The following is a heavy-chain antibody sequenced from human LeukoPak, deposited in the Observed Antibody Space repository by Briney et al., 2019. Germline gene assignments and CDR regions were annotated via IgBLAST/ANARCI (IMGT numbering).Heavy chain of an antibody. J-gene: IGHJ4*02. V-gene: IGHV1-46*01. CDR2: INPSGGST. CDR3: ARTIPIAPAAAGALGY. Sequence: ASVKVSCKASGYTFTSYYMHWVRQAPGQGLEWMGIINPSGGSTSYAQKFQGRVTMTRDTSTSTVYMELSSLRSEDTAVYYCARTIPIAPAAAGALGYWGQGPWSPSPQ. CDR1: GYTFTSYY. D-gene: IGHD2-2*01.